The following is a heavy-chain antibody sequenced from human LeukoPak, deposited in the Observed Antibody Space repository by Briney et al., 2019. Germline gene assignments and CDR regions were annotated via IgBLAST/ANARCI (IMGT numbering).Heavy chain of an antibody. Sequence: ASVKVSCKASGGTFSSYAISWVRQAPGQGLEWMGGIIPIIGTANYAQKFQGRVTITADESTSTAYMELSSLRSEDTAVYYCAAPGGYDLSYYYGMDVWGQGTTVTVSS. CDR3: AAPGGYDLSYYYGMDV. CDR1: GGTFSSYA. D-gene: IGHD5-12*01. V-gene: IGHV1-69*13. J-gene: IGHJ6*02. CDR2: IIPIIGTA.